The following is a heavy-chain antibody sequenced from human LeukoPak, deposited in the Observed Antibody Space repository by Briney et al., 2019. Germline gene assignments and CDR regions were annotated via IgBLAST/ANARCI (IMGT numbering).Heavy chain of an antibody. V-gene: IGHV1-69*04. CDR2: IIPILGIA. J-gene: IGHJ4*02. CDR3: ARVLVGAVHFDY. D-gene: IGHD1-26*01. CDR1: GGTFSSYA. Sequence: GASVKVSCEASGGTFSSYAISWVRQAPGQGLEWMGRIIPILGIANYAQKFQGRVTITADKSTSTAHMELSSLRSEDTAVYYCARVLVGAVHFDYWGQGTLVTVSS.